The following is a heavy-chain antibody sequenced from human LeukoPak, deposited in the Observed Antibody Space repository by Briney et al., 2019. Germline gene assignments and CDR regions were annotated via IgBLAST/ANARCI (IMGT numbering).Heavy chain of an antibody. D-gene: IGHD7-27*01. V-gene: IGHV4-59*02. CDR3: ASRKLGNDY. CDR1: GFTVSSNY. CDR2: IYHTGST. J-gene: IGHJ4*02. Sequence: PGGSLRLSCAASGFTVSSNYMSWVRQAPGKGLEWIGYIYHTGSTSYSPSLKSRVTISADTSQNQFSLKLSSVTAADTAVYYYASRKLGNDYWGQGTLVTVSS.